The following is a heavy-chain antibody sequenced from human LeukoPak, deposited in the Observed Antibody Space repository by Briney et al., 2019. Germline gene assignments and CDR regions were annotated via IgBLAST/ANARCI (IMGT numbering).Heavy chain of an antibody. CDR1: GGSITSGDYY. CDR2: IYYSVST. Sequence: SETLSLTCTVSGGSITSGDYYWSWIRQSPGKGLEWIGYIYYSVSTYYNPSLKSRVTISVDTSKNQFSLKLGSVTAADTAVYYCARSSAGRERKLICDWCPFFDFWGQGTLVTVSS. CDR3: ARSSAGRERKLICDWCPFFDF. V-gene: IGHV4-30-4*01. D-gene: IGHD3-22*01. J-gene: IGHJ4*02.